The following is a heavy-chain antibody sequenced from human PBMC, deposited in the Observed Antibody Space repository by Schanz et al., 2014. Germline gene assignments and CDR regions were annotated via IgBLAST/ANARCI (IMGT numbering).Heavy chain of an antibody. J-gene: IGHJ4*02. CDR1: GYTFTSYG. V-gene: IGHV1-18*01. CDR3: ARSNYYDNSDYYNSFDY. CDR2: ISPYNGNT. Sequence: QVQLVQSGAEVKKPGASVKVSCKASGYTFTSYGISWVRQAPGQGLEWMGWISPYNGNTNYAQKLQGRFTMTADTSTSTAYMDLRSLRSDDTAVYYCARSNYYDNSDYYNSFDYWGQGTLVTVSS. D-gene: IGHD3-22*01.